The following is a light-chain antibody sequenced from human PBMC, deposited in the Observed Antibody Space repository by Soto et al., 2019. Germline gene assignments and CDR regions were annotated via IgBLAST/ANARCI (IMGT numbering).Light chain of an antibody. CDR1: SSDVGAYRY. CDR3: SSYTTTTAWV. CDR2: EVS. J-gene: IGLJ3*02. Sequence: QSALTQPASVSGSPGQSITISCTGSSSDVGAYRYVSWFQQHPGRAPKLIIYEVSNRPPGVSDRFSGSKSGNTASLTISGLKSEDEADYHCSSYTTTTAWVFGGGTKLTVL. V-gene: IGLV2-14*01.